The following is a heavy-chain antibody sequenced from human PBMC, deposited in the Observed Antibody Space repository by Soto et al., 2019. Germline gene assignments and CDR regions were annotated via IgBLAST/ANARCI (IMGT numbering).Heavy chain of an antibody. V-gene: IGHV4-59*01. CDR3: ARVRGYYDKIGWFDP. Sequence: SETLSLTCTVSGGSISSYYWSWIRQPPGKGLEWIGYIYYSGSTNYNPSLKSRVTISVDTSKNQFSLKLSSVTAADTAVYYCARVRGYYDKIGWFDPWGQGTLVTVSS. CDR1: GGSISSYY. CDR2: IYYSGST. J-gene: IGHJ5*02. D-gene: IGHD3-22*01.